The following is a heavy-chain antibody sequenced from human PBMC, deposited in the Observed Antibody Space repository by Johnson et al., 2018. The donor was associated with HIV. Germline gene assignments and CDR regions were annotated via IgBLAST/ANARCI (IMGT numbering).Heavy chain of an antibody. CDR2: ISYDASNK. CDR3: VGDVGSSGWYDSLVTDM. Sequence: QVQLVESGGGVVHPGRSLRVSCAASGFTFSDHAIHWVRQAPGKGLEWVAVISYDASNKYYGDSVKVRFTISRDNSKKKVFLQLNSWRHEDTAVYYCVGDVGSSGWYDSLVTDMWGQGTMVTVST. D-gene: IGHD6-19*01. CDR1: GFTFSDHA. V-gene: IGHV3-30-3*01. J-gene: IGHJ3*02.